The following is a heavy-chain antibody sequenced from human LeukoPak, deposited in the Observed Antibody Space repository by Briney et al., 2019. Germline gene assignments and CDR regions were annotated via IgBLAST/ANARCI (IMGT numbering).Heavy chain of an antibody. CDR3: ARVLGQWLAIYYFDY. CDR2: IIPIFGTA. CDR1: GGTFSSYA. Sequence: ASVKVSCKASGGTFSSYAISWVRQAPGQGLEWMGGIIPIFGTANYAQKFQGRVTITAGKSTSTAYMELSSLRSEDTAVYYCARVLGQWLAIYYFDYWGQGTLVTVSS. D-gene: IGHD6-19*01. V-gene: IGHV1-69*06. J-gene: IGHJ4*02.